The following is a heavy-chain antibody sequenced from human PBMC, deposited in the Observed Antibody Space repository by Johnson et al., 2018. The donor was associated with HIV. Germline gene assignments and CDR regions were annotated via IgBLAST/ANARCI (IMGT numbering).Heavy chain of an antibody. CDR2: ISYDANNK. CDR1: GYTFSSYA. CDR3: ARDSLVGGHPQVGAFGV. Sequence: QMQLVESGGGVVQPGRSLRLSCAASGYTFSSYAMHWVRQAPGNGLEWVAVISYDANNKYYADSVKGRFTISRDNSKNTLYLQMNSLIAGDTALYYCARDSLVGGHPQVGAFGVWGQGTMVTVSS. V-gene: IGHV3-30-3*01. J-gene: IGHJ3*01.